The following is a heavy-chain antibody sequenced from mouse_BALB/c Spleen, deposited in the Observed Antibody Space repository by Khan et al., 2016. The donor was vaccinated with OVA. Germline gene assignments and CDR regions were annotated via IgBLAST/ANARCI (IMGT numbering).Heavy chain of an antibody. CDR2: IHPSPGYT. CDR3: ARERIDD. V-gene: IGHV1-7*01. CDR1: GYTFSTYW. Sequence: QVQLQQSGAELAKPGASVKMSSKASGYTFSTYWLHWVQQRPGQGLEWIGYIHPSPGYTSSNQTYNDKATLTTDKSSSTAYMQLSSLTSEDSAVYYCARERIDDWGQGTTRTVSS. J-gene: IGHJ2*01.